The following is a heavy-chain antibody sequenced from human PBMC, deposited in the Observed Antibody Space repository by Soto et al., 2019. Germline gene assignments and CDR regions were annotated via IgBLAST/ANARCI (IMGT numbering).Heavy chain of an antibody. J-gene: IGHJ3*02. D-gene: IGHD3-22*01. CDR1: GYTFTSYG. CDR3: ARGGDSSGYYSGDDAFDI. V-gene: IGHV1-18*01. Sequence: GASVKVSCKASGYTFTSYGISWVRQAPGQGLEWMGWISAYNGNTNYAQKLQGRVTMTTDTSTSTAYMELRSLRSDDTAVYYCARGGDSSGYYSGDDAFDIWGQGTMVTVSS. CDR2: ISAYNGNT.